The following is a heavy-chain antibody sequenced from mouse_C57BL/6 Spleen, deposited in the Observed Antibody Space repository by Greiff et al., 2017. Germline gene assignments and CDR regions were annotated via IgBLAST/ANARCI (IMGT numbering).Heavy chain of an antibody. CDR3: TTPTGTADY. CDR1: GFNIKDDY. CDR2: IDPANGDS. J-gene: IGHJ2*01. Sequence: EVQLQESGAELVRPGASVKLSCTASGFNIKDDYMHWVKQRPEQGLEWIGWIDPANGDSEYASKFQGKATITADTSSNTAYLQLSSLTSEDTAVSYCTTPTGTADYWGQGTTLTVSS. V-gene: IGHV14-4*01. D-gene: IGHD4-1*02.